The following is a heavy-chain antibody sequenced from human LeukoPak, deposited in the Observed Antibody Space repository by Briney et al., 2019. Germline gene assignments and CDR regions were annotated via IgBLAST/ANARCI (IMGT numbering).Heavy chain of an antibody. D-gene: IGHD3-22*01. CDR3: ARDSAGYDSSVDGSDY. J-gene: IGHJ4*02. CDR1: GGSISSYY. V-gene: IGHV4-59*12. Sequence: SETLSLTCTVSGGSISSYYWSWIRQPPGKGLEWIGYIYYSGSTNYNPSLKSRVTISVDTSRNQFSLKLSSVTAADTAVYYCARDSAGYDSSVDGSDYWGQGTLVTVSS. CDR2: IYYSGST.